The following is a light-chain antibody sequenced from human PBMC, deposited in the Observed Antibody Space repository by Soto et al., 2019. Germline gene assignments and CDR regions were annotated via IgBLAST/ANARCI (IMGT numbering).Light chain of an antibody. Sequence: QSVLTQPRSVSGSPGQSVTISCTGTSSDVGGYNYVSWYQQHPGKAPKLMIYDVSKRPSGVPDRFSGSKSGNTAPLTISGLQAEDEADYYCCSYAGSSWVFGGGTKLTVL. V-gene: IGLV2-11*01. CDR1: SSDVGGYNY. CDR2: DVS. CDR3: CSYAGSSWV. J-gene: IGLJ3*02.